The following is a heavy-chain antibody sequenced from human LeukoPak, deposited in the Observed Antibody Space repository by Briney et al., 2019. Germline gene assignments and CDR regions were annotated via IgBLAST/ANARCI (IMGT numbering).Heavy chain of an antibody. CDR1: GFSSSSYG. CDR3: AKDFGVICSGGSCHSDAFDI. V-gene: IGHV3-30*02. CDR2: TRYDGSNK. D-gene: IGHD2-15*01. J-gene: IGHJ3*02. Sequence: GGSLRLSCAASGFSSSSYGMYWVRQAPGKGREWVAFTRYDGSNKYYAASKRRRSTISRDNSKNTLYLQMNSLRAEDTAVYYCAKDFGVICSGGSCHSDAFDIWGQGTMVTVSS.